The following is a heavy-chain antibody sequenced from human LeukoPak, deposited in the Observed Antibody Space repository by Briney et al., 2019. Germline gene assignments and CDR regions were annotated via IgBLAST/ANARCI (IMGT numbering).Heavy chain of an antibody. Sequence: GGSLRLFCAGSGFIFSRYWMHWVRQAPGKGLVWVSRMNTDGSRIDYADSVKGRFIISRDNAKNTLYLQMNSLGAEDTAVYFCSSDFTGSDDFWGQGSLVTVSS. CDR3: SSDFTGSDDF. CDR1: GFIFSRYW. CDR2: MNTDGSRI. V-gene: IGHV3-74*01. D-gene: IGHD6-19*01. J-gene: IGHJ4*02.